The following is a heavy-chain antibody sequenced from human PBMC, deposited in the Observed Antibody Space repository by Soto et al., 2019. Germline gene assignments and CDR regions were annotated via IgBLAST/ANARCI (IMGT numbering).Heavy chain of an antibody. CDR2: IYWKDDK. J-gene: IGHJ6*01. V-gene: IGHV2-5*01. CDR1: GFSLSTGGVS. D-gene: IGHD3-9*01. CDR3: AHKLRYLDTLDV. Sequence: HITLEESAPTLVRPTQSLMLPCLFSGFSLSTGGVSVGCIRHPPGKALESLALIYWKDDKLYSPSRKPRLTVSVDTSKNRVVLTMTNVDPVDTATYYCAHKLRYLDTLDVWGRGTTVTVSS.